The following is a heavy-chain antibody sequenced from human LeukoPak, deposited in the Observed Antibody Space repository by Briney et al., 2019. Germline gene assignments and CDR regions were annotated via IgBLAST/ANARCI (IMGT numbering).Heavy chain of an antibody. J-gene: IGHJ4*02. CDR3: TRGLESCNYAVCADHFDD. D-gene: IGHD2-8*01. CDR1: GFTFSNYW. V-gene: IGHV3-7*01. Sequence: PGGSLRLSCAVSGFTFSNYWMTWVRQAPGKGLEWVASIKQDGSEETYVDSVKGRFTVSRDNAKNSLYLQMNSLRAEDTAVYYCTRGLESCNYAVCADHFDDWGQGTLVAVSS. CDR2: IKQDGSEE.